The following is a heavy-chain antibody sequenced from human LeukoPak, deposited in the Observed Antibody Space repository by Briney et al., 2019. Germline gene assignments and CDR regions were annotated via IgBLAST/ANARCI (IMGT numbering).Heavy chain of an antibody. Sequence: GGSLRLSCAASGFTFSSYAMHWVRQAPGKGLEWVAVISYDGSNKYYADSVKGRFTISRDNSKNTLYLQMNSLRAEDTAVYYCARGYSSGPFDYWGQGNLVTVSS. D-gene: IGHD6-19*01. CDR1: GFTFSSYA. CDR3: ARGYSSGPFDY. CDR2: ISYDGSNK. V-gene: IGHV3-30-3*01. J-gene: IGHJ4*02.